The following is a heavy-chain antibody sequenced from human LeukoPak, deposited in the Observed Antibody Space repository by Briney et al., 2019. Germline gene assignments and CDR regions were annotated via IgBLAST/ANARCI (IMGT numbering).Heavy chain of an antibody. CDR2: INPSGGSA. Sequence: EASVKVSCKASGYTFTSYYIHWVRQAPGQGLEWMGIINPSGGSASYAQQFQGRVTMTRDTSTSTVYMELSSLRSEDTAVYYCARDPLYYYDSSSSGHVPQPNWLDPWGQGTLVTVSS. V-gene: IGHV1-46*01. CDR1: GYTFTSYY. CDR3: ARDPLYYYDSSSSGHVPQPNWLDP. D-gene: IGHD3-22*01. J-gene: IGHJ5*02.